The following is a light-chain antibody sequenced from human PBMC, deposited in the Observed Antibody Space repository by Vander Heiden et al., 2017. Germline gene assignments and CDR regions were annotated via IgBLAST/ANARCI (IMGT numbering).Light chain of an antibody. CDR3: QSSDSRLRGAV. CDR2: GNN. CDR1: SFNIGAVYV. J-gene: IGLJ2*01. Sequence: HSVLTQPPPVSGAPGRGVTISGTGSSFNIGAVYVLFWYQHLPGRAPQVLIYGNNDRPSGVPDRFSGSKSGTSASLAITGLRTEDEADYYCQSSDSRLRGAVFGGGTKLTVL. V-gene: IGLV1-40*01.